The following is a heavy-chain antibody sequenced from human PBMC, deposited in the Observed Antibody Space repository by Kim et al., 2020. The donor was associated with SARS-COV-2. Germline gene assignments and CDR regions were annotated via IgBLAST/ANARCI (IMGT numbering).Heavy chain of an antibody. V-gene: IGHV3-48*03. CDR1: GFTFSSYE. CDR2: ISSSGSTI. J-gene: IGHJ3*02. Sequence: GGSLRLSCAASGFTFSSYEMNWVRQAPGKGLECVSYISSSGSTIYYSDSVKGRFTISRDNAKNSLYLQMNSLRAEDTAVYYCARYTVVAFDIWGQGTMVTVSS. D-gene: IGHD4-17*01. CDR3: ARYTVVAFDI.